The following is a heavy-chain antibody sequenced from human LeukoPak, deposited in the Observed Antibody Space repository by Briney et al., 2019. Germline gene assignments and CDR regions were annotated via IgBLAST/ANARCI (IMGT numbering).Heavy chain of an antibody. J-gene: IGHJ4*02. CDR1: GYTLTELS. CDR2: FDPEDGET. CDR3: ARGYYDSSGYSHFDY. V-gene: IGHV1-24*01. D-gene: IGHD3-22*01. Sequence: ASVKVSCKVSGYTLTELSMHWVRQAPGKGLEWMGGFDPEDGETIYAQKFQGRVTMTEDTSTDTAYMELSSLRSEDMAVYYCARGYYDSSGYSHFDYWGQGTLVTVSS.